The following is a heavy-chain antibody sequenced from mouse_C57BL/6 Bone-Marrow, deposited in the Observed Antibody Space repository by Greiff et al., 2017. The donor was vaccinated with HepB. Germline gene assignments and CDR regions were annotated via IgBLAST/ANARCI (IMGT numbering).Heavy chain of an antibody. Sequence: QVQLQQPGAELVRPGTSVKLSCKASGYTFTSYWMHWVKQRPGQGLEWIGVIDPSDSYTNYDQKFKGKATLTVDTSSSTHYMQRSSLTSEDSAVYCCRRAPYYGSSPGWFADWGQGTLVTVSA. D-gene: IGHD1-1*01. V-gene: IGHV1-59*01. CDR2: IDPSDSYT. CDR1: GYTFTSYW. CDR3: RRAPYYGSSPGWFAD. J-gene: IGHJ3*01.